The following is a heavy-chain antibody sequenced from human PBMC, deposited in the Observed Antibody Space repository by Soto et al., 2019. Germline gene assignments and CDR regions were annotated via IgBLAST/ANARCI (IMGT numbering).Heavy chain of an antibody. V-gene: IGHV1-18*04. Sequence: ASVKVSCKASGYAFTSYGISWVRQAPLQGLEWRGWISAYNGNTNYAQKLQCRVTMTTDTSKSTAYMELRSLRSDDTAVYYCARSPAEEQEFDYWGQGTLVTVSS. CDR2: ISAYNGNT. J-gene: IGHJ4*02. CDR1: GYAFTSYG. CDR3: ARSPAEEQEFDY.